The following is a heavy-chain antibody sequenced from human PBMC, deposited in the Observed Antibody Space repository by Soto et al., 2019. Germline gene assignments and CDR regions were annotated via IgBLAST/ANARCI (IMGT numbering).Heavy chain of an antibody. Sequence: GASVKVSCKASGYTFTSYGISWVRQAPGQGLEWMGWISAYNGNTNYAQKLQGRVTMTTDTSTSTAYMELRSLRSDDTAVYYCARDLIVVVVADGYYYYGMDVWGQGTTVTVSS. CDR1: GYTFTSYG. J-gene: IGHJ6*02. CDR3: ARDLIVVVVADGYYYYGMDV. CDR2: ISAYNGNT. V-gene: IGHV1-18*01. D-gene: IGHD2-15*01.